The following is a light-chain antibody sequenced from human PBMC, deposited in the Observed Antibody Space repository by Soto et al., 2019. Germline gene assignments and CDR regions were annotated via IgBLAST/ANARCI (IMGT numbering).Light chain of an antibody. Sequence: DIVMTQSPDSLAVSLGERATINCKSSQSVLYSSNNINYLAWYQQKPGQPPKLLIYWASTRESGVPDRFSGSGYGTDVTLTISSLQAEDVAVYYCQQYYSSPLTFGGGTKVEIK. CDR2: WAS. J-gene: IGKJ4*01. CDR3: QQYYSSPLT. CDR1: QSVLYSSNNINY. V-gene: IGKV4-1*01.